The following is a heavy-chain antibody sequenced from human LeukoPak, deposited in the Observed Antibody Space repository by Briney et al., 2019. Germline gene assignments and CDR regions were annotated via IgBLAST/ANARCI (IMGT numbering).Heavy chain of an antibody. Sequence: PSETLSLTCTVSGASIRSYYWSWIRQPPGGGLDWIGYITGSGSTNYNPYLKSRLTISMDASENQVSLKLSSVTAADTAVYYCARHYGDNGFDYWGQGTLVTVSS. CDR2: ITGSGST. D-gene: IGHD4/OR15-4a*01. V-gene: IGHV4-4*09. CDR1: GASIRSYY. CDR3: ARHYGDNGFDY. J-gene: IGHJ4*02.